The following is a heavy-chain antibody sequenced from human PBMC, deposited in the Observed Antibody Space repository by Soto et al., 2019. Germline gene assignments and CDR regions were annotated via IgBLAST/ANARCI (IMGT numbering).Heavy chain of an antibody. J-gene: IGHJ4*02. CDR2: IIPIFGTA. Sequence: QVQLVQSGAEVKKPGSSVKVSCKASGGTFSSYAISWVRQAPGQGLVWMGGIIPIFGTANYAQKFQGRVTSTADESTSTAYMELSILRSEDTAVYYCARMKGATLRSYLDYWCQGTLVTVSS. CDR3: ARMKGATLRSYLDY. V-gene: IGHV1-69*01. D-gene: IGHD1-26*01. CDR1: GGTFSSYA.